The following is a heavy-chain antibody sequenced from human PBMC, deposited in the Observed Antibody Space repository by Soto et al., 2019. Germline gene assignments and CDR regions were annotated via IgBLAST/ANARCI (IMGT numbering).Heavy chain of an antibody. V-gene: IGHV3-23*01. Sequence: SGGSLRLSCAASGFTFSSYAMTWVRQAPGKGLEWVSGISGRSGSTYYADSVKGRFTISRDNSKNTLYLQMNSLRAEDTAVYYCAKDIDVVPGPSEYWGQGTLVTVSS. D-gene: IGHD2-15*01. CDR1: GFTFSSYA. CDR2: ISGRSGST. CDR3: AKDIDVVPGPSEY. J-gene: IGHJ4*02.